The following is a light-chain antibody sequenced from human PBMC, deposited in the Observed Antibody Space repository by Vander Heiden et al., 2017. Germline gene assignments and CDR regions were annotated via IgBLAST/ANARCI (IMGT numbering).Light chain of an antibody. Sequence: SYVLTQPPSVSVAPGQTARITSGGNNIGRTSVHWYQRQRGQPPGLVVYEDSDRPSGIPERFSGSNSGNTATLTISRVEAGDEADYYCQVWDSSSDPVFGGGTKLTVL. CDR1: NIGRTS. J-gene: IGLJ3*02. CDR3: QVWDSSSDPV. CDR2: EDS. V-gene: IGLV3-21*02.